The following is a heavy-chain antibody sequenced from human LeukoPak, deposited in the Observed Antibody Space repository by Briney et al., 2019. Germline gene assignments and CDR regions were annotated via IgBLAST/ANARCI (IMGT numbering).Heavy chain of an antibody. CDR3: VTGHYDDY. V-gene: IGHV3-7*01. J-gene: IGHJ4*02. Sequence: GGSLRLSCAASGFTFSNYYMNWVWQAPGKGLEWVAHIKPDGSEKDYVDSVKGRFIISRDNTKNSLFLQMNSLRADDTALYFCVTGHYDDYRSQGTLVTVSS. CDR2: IKPDGSEK. CDR1: GFTFSNYY.